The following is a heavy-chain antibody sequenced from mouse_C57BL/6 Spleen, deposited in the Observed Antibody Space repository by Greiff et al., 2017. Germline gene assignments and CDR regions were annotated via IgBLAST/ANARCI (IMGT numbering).Heavy chain of an antibody. V-gene: IGHV3-6*01. CDR1: GYSITSGYY. Sequence: EVQLQESGPGLVKPSQSLSLTCSVTGYSITSGYYWNWIRQFPGNKLEWMGYISYDGSNNYNPSLKNRISITRDTSKNQFFLKLNSVTTEDTATYYCARGLIYLYYFDYWGQGTTLTVSS. CDR3: ARGLIYLYYFDY. J-gene: IGHJ2*01. CDR2: ISYDGSN. D-gene: IGHD5-5*01.